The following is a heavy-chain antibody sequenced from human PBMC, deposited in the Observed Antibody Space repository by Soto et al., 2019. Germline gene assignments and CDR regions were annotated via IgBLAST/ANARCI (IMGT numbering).Heavy chain of an antibody. V-gene: IGHV4-39*01. CDR2: IYYSGST. CDR3: ARLSSRSSWSYLFDY. Sequence: SETLSLTCTVSGGSISSSSYYWGWIRQPPGKGLEWIGSIYYSGSTYYNPSLKSRVTISVDTSKNQFSLKLSSVTAADTAVYYCARLSSRSSWSYLFDYWGQGTLVTVSS. D-gene: IGHD6-13*01. CDR1: GGSISSSSYY. J-gene: IGHJ4*02.